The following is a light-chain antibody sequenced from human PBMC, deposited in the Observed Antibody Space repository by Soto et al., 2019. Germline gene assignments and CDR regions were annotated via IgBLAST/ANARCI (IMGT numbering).Light chain of an antibody. CDR1: QTISSW. CDR2: DAS. J-gene: IGKJ1*01. V-gene: IGKV1-5*01. CDR3: QQDSSFSRT. Sequence: IRITQSPSSLSASTGDRVTITCRASQTISSWLAWYQQKPGKAPELLIYDASTLESGVPSRFSGSGSGTEFSLTISSLQPDDFATFYCQQDSSFSRTFCQGTKVDNK.